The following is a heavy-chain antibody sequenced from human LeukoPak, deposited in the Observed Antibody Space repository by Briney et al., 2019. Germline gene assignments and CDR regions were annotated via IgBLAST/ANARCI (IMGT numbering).Heavy chain of an antibody. Sequence: SETLSVTCTISGGSIGGDHWSWIRQAPGEGLEWIGYISYTGRTSYNPSLRSRVTISLNTAANQYSLRLTSVTAADTAVYYCARAVTGTSLVDFWGQGTLVPVST. CDR2: ISYTGRT. D-gene: IGHD6-19*01. CDR3: ARAVTGTSLVDF. CDR1: GGSIGGDH. V-gene: IGHV4-59*08. J-gene: IGHJ4*02.